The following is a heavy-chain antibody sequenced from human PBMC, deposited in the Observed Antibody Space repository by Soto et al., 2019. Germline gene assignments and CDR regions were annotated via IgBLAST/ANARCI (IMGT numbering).Heavy chain of an antibody. Sequence: QVQLQQWGAGLLKPSETLSLTCAVSGVSFTGYFWNWIRQTPVKGLEWIGEINQSGSTTYNPSLKSRVTISVDRSKNQFSLGLNSVTAADTAVYYCARGTFWGGYDPSYCSYMDVWVKGTAVTGSS. CDR3: ARGTFWGGYDPSYCSYMDV. D-gene: IGHD3-3*01. CDR2: INQSGST. CDR1: GVSFTGYF. V-gene: IGHV4-34*02. J-gene: IGHJ6*03.